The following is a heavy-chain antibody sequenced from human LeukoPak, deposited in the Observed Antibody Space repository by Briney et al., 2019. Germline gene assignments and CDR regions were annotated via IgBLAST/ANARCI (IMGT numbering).Heavy chain of an antibody. CDR2: IYYSGST. CDR1: GGSISSSSYY. CDR3: AIVNWGYFDC. D-gene: IGHD7-27*01. V-gene: IGHV4-39*01. Sequence: SETLSLTCTVSGGSISSSSYYWGWIRQPPGKGLEWIGSIYYSGSTYYNPSLKSRVTISVDTSKNQFSLKLSSVTAADTAVYYCAIVNWGYFDCWGQGTLVTVSS. J-gene: IGHJ4*02.